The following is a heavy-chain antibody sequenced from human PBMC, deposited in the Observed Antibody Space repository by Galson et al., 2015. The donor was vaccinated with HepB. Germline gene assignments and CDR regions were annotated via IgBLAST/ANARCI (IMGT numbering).Heavy chain of an antibody. Sequence: SVKASCKASGYTFTSYGISWVRQAPGQGLEWMGWISAYNGNTNYAQKLQGRVTMTTDTSTSTAYMELRSLRSDDTAVYYCARGGKRKFMRFLEWPDWFDPWGQGTLVTVSS. CDR1: GYTFTSYG. CDR2: ISAYNGNT. D-gene: IGHD3-3*01. V-gene: IGHV1-18*01. J-gene: IGHJ5*02. CDR3: ARGGKRKFMRFLEWPDWFDP.